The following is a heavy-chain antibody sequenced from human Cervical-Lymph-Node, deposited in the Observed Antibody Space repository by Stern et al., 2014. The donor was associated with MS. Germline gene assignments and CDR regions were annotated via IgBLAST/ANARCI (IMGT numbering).Heavy chain of an antibody. V-gene: IGHV3-11*01. D-gene: IGHD1-7*01. Sequence: VQLVESGGGLVKPGGSLRLSWAASGFTFSDYYMTWIRQAPGKGVGWVSYISSSGSMIYYADSVKGRFTISRDNAKNSLYLQMNSLRAEDTAVYYCVREVNWTYDYWGQGTQVTVSS. CDR3: VREVNWTYDY. CDR2: ISSSGSMI. J-gene: IGHJ4*02. CDR1: GFTFSDYY.